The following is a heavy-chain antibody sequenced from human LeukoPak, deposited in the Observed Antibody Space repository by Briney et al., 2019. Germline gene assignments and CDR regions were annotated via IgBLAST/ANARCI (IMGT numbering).Heavy chain of an antibody. D-gene: IGHD3-10*01. Sequence: SETLSLTCTVSGGSISSYYWSWIRQPPGKGLEGIGYIYYSGSTNYNPSLKSRVTISVDTSKNQFSLKLSSVTAADTAVYYCARHSPYYYGSGSYFDPWGQGTLVTVSS. J-gene: IGHJ5*02. CDR1: GGSISSYY. CDR3: ARHSPYYYGSGSYFDP. CDR2: IYYSGST. V-gene: IGHV4-59*08.